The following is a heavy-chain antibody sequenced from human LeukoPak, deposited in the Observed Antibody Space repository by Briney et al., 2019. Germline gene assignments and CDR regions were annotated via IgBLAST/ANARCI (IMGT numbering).Heavy chain of an antibody. J-gene: IGHJ5*02. D-gene: IGHD3-10*01. CDR1: GDSISRSY. Sequence: PSETLSLTCTVSGDSISRSYWSWIRQPPGKGLEWIGYISSRGRSTYTPALKSRVTISADTSNNQFSLSLTSPTAADTAVYYCARHRESYYGSSHMGFDPWGQGTLVIVSS. CDR3: ARHRESYYGSSHMGFDP. V-gene: IGHV4-59*08. CDR2: ISSRGRS.